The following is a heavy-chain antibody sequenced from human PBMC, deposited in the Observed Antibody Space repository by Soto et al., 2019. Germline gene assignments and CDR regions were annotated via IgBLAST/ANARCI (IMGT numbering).Heavy chain of an antibody. CDR1: GGTFSSYA. V-gene: IGHV1-69*13. D-gene: IGHD1-26*01. CDR2: TIXXXGXA. J-gene: IGHJ3*02. Sequence: GASVKVSCKASGGTFSSYAISLVRQAPGQGLEWMXGTIXXXGXAXXXQXXQXRVTITADESTSTAYMELSSLRSEDTAVYYCAGKVGAHLGDAFDIWGQGTMVTVSS. CDR3: AGKVGAHLGDAFDI.